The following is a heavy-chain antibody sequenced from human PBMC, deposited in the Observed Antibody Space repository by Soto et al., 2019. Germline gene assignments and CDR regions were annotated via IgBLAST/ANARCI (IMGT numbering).Heavy chain of an antibody. V-gene: IGHV1-18*01. J-gene: IGHJ5*02. D-gene: IGHD3-10*01. CDR2: ISAYNGNT. Sequence: ASVKVSCKASVYTFTSYGMSWVRQAPGQGLEWMGWISAYNGNTKYAQKLQGRVTMTTDTSTSTAYMELRSLRSDDTAVYYCARGVGSGSYYNQYNWFDPWGQGTLVTVSS. CDR1: VYTFTSYG. CDR3: ARGVGSGSYYNQYNWFDP.